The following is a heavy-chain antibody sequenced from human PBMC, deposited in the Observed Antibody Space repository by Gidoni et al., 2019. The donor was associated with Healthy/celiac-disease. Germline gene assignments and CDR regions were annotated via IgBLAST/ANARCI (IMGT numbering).Heavy chain of an antibody. J-gene: IGHJ4*02. CDR2: IYYSGST. D-gene: IGHD5-12*01. Sequence: QVQLQESGPGLVKPSETLSLTCTVSGGSVSSGSYSWSWLRQPPGKGLEWIGYIYYSGSTTYNPSLKSRVTITVDTSKNQFSLKLSSVTAADTAVYYCARGLRWLQMGYWGQGTLVTVSS. CDR1: GGSVSSGSYS. V-gene: IGHV4-61*01. CDR3: ARGLRWLQMGY.